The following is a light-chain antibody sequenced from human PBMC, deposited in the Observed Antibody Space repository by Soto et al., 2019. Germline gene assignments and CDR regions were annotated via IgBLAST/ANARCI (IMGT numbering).Light chain of an antibody. CDR1: QSVSSN. J-gene: IGKJ1*01. CDR2: GAS. Sequence: EIVLTQSPGTLSLSPGERATLSCGASQSVSSNLAWYQQKPGQAPRLLIYGASSRATGIADRFSGSGSGTDFTLTISRLEPEDFAVYYCQQYGSFPWTFGQGTKVDIK. CDR3: QQYGSFPWT. V-gene: IGKV3-20*01.